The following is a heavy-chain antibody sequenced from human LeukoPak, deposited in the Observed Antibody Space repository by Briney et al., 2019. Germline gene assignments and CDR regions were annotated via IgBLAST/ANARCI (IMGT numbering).Heavy chain of an antibody. CDR2: IIPVFGTA. CDR3: ARTYCSSTSCLDYAIDY. V-gene: IGHV1-69*05. CDR1: GGTFSSYA. Sequence: SVKVSCKPSGGTFSSYAISWVRQAPGQGLEWMGRIIPVFGTANYAQKFQGRVTITTDESTSTAYMELSSLRSEDTAVYYCARTYCSSTSCLDYAIDYWGQGTLVTVSS. D-gene: IGHD2-2*01. J-gene: IGHJ4*02.